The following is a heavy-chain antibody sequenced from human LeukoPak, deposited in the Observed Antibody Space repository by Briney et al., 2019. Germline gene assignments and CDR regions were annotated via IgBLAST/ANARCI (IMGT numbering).Heavy chain of an antibody. V-gene: IGHV4-39*07. D-gene: IGHD3-22*01. CDR2: IYYTGNT. Sequence: SETLSLTCTVSGDSITGYYWGWIRQPPGKGLEWIGNIYYTGNTYYNASLKSRVTISVDTSKNQFSLKLSSVTAADTAVYYCARLTDYYDSSGYCFDYWGQGTLVTVFS. CDR1: GDSITGYY. CDR3: ARLTDYYDSSGYCFDY. J-gene: IGHJ4*02.